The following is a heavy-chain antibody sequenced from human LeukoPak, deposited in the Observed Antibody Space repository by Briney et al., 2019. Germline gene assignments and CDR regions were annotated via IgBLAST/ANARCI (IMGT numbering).Heavy chain of an antibody. Sequence: GGSLRLSCAASGFTFSDSYMSWVRQAAGKGRELLSYISGSSSDIKYIDSVGGRFTISSDNAKNSLYLHMNSLTVEDTAVYYCSRDPRHSDYWGQGTLVTVSS. CDR3: SRDPRHSDY. CDR2: ISGSSSDI. V-gene: IGHV3-11*05. J-gene: IGHJ4*02. CDR1: GFTFSDSY.